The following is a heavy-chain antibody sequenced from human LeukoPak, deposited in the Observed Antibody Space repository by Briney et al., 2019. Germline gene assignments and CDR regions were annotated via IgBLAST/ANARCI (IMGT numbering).Heavy chain of an antibody. Sequence: GGSLRLSCAASGFTFDDYAMHWVRQAPGKGLEWVSGISWNSGSIGYADSVKGRFTISRDNAKNSLYLQMNSLRAEDTALYYCAKDISSSTSRDATDYWGQGTLVTVSS. V-gene: IGHV3-9*01. CDR2: ISWNSGSI. D-gene: IGHD2-2*01. J-gene: IGHJ4*02. CDR3: AKDISSSTSRDATDY. CDR1: GFTFDDYA.